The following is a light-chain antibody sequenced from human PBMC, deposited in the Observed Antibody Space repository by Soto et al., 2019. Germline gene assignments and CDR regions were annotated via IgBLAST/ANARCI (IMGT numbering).Light chain of an antibody. V-gene: IGKV1-5*01. CDR1: QSISSF. Sequence: DIEMTQYPSTLSASVGDRVTITWGGSQSISSFLAWYQQKPGKAPKLLIYDASSLESGVPSSFSGSGSATEFTLPISSLQPDDFATYYCQQYNRYSPWTFGQGTKVDIK. J-gene: IGKJ1*01. CDR2: DAS. CDR3: QQYNRYSPWT.